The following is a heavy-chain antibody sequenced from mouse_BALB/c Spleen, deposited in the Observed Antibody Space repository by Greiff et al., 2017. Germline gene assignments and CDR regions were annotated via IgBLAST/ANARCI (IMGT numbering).Heavy chain of an antibody. CDR3: TRSDGYSYYFDY. CDR2: IYPGSGST. J-gene: IGHJ2*01. CDR1: GYTFTSYW. V-gene: IGHV1S22*01. Sequence: LQQPGSELVRPGASVKLSCKASGYTFTSYWMHWVKQRPGQGLEWIGNIYPGSGSTNYDEKFKSKATLTVDTSSSTAYMQLSSLTSEDSAVYYCTRSDGYSYYFDYWGQGTTLTVSS. D-gene: IGHD2-3*01.